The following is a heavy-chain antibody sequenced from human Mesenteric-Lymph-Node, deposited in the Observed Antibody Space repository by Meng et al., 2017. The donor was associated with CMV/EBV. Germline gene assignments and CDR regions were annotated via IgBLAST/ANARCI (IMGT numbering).Heavy chain of an antibody. CDR1: GYIFTSYG. CDR2: NSTYNGNT. V-gene: IGHV1-18*01. D-gene: IGHD2-2*01. CDR3: AREDIVVVPTDPRGYYYYGMDV. J-gene: IGHJ6*02. Sequence: ASVNVSCKASGYIFTSYGITSVRQPPGQGLEWMGWNSTYNGNTNYAQKVQGRVTMTTDTSTSAAYMELRDQRSDDTAVYYCAREDIVVVPTDPRGYYYYGMDVWGQGTTVTVSS.